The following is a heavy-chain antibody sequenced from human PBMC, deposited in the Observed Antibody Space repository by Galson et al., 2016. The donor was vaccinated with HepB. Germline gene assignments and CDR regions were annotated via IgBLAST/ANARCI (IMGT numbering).Heavy chain of an antibody. CDR2: IFPGSRPG. Sequence: SVKVSCKASGGSLSSYTIAWVRQAPGQGLEWMGEIFPGSRPGNSSQKFQDRVTITADESSSTVYMELSSLTSDDTAVYYCATHCRSVRCLIWGGQSYFNYYAMDVWGQGTTVTVSS. J-gene: IGHJ6*02. D-gene: IGHD3-16*01. CDR3: ATHCRSVRCLIWGGQSYFNYYAMDV. V-gene: IGHV1-69*13. CDR1: GGSLSSYT.